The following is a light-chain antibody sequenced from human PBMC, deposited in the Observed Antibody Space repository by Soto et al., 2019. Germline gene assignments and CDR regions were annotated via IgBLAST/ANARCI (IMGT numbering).Light chain of an antibody. CDR2: DVT. CDR1: TSDVGGYDF. J-gene: IGLJ1*01. CDR3: CSYAGTYTFYV. V-gene: IGLV2-11*01. Sequence: QSVLTQPRSVSGSPGQSVTISCTGTTSDVGGYDFVSWYQQHPGKAPKLMIYDVTKRPSGVPDRFSGSRSGNTASLTISGLQAEDDADYYCCSYAGTYTFYVFGTGTKVT.